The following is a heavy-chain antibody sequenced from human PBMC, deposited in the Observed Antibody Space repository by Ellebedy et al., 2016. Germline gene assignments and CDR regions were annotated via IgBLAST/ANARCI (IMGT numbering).Heavy chain of an antibody. CDR3: VTEISGSFPE. V-gene: IGHV3-15*07. CDR2: VKRKSDGGTI. D-gene: IGHD1-26*01. Sequence: GGSLRLSCIASGITVSTNYMNWVRQAPGKGPEWVGLVKRKSDGGTIDDAAPVRGRFTISRDDSKNTLYLQMASLKPEDTAVYYCVTEISGSFPEWGQGTLVTVSS. J-gene: IGHJ4*02. CDR1: GITVSTNY.